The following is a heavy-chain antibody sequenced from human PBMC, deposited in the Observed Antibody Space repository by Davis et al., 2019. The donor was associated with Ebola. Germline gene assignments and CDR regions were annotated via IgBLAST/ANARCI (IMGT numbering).Heavy chain of an antibody. CDR1: GYTFTSYY. CDR3: ARGTLWFGELLATSYGMDV. V-gene: IGHV1-46*01. CDR2: INPSGGST. J-gene: IGHJ6*04. Sequence: ASVKVSCKASGYTFTSYYMHWVRQAPGQGLEWMGIINPSGGSTSYAQKFQGRVTMTRDTSTSTVYMELSSLRSEDTAVYYCARGTLWFGELLATSYGMDVWGKGTTVTVSS. D-gene: IGHD3-10*01.